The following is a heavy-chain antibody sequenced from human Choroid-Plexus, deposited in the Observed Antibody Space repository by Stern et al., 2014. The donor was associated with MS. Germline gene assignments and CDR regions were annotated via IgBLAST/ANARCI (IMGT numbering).Heavy chain of an antibody. CDR3: AKDRQYLTYFFDH. Sequence: VQLVESGGGVVQPGRPLRLSCVASGFTFGSCAMHWVRQAPGKGLEWVAGVSYDGNNKYYADSVKGRLTIYRDNSQNTLYMQMSSLRPEDTAVYYCAKDRQYLTYFFDHWGQGSLVTVSS. D-gene: IGHD2/OR15-2a*01. CDR2: VSYDGNNK. J-gene: IGHJ5*02. CDR1: GFTFGSCA. V-gene: IGHV3-30*18.